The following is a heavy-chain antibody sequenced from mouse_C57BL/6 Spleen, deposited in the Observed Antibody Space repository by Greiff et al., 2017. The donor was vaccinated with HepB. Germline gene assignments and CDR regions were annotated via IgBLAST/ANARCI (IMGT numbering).Heavy chain of an antibody. J-gene: IGHJ2*01. CDR2: INPYNGGT. CDR3: ARGVLNNGSSDY. V-gene: IGHV1-19*01. D-gene: IGHD1-1*01. CDR1: GYTFTDYY. Sequence: VQLQQSGPVLVKPGASVKMSCKASGYTFTDYYMNWVKQRHGKGLEWIGVINPYNGGTSYNQTFKGKATLTVDKSSSTAYMELNSLTSEDSAVYYCARGVLNNGSSDYWGQGTTLTVSS.